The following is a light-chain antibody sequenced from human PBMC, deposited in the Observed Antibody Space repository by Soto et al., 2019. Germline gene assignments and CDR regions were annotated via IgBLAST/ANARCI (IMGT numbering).Light chain of an antibody. V-gene: IGLV1-51*01. J-gene: IGLJ2*01. CDR1: SSNIGNNY. Sequence: QSALTQPPSVSAAPGQKVTISCSGSSSNIGNNYVSWYQQLPGTAPKLLIYDNNRRPSGIPDRFSDSKSGTSATLGITGLQTGDEADYFCATWDDSLSAVLFGGGTKVTV. CDR3: ATWDDSLSAVL. CDR2: DNN.